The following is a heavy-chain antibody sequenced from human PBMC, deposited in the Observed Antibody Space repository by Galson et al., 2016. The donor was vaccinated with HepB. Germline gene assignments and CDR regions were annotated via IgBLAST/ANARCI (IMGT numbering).Heavy chain of an antibody. CDR1: GFIFSTYD. CDR3: VRGKALWELPPYYGMNV. CDR2: IGTVGDT. Sequence: SLRLSCAASGFIFSTYDMHWVRQPTGKGLEWVSAIGTVGDTHYPDSVKGRFTISRENAKTSLYLQMNSLRAGDTAVYYCVRGKALWELPPYYGMNVWGQGPRSSSP. V-gene: IGHV3-13*04. J-gene: IGHJ6*02. D-gene: IGHD1-26*01.